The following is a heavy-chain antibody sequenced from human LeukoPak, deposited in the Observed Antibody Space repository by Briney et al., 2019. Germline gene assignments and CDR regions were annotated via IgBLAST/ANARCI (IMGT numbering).Heavy chain of an antibody. CDR3: AREWIAVAGTVTFEY. CDR1: GGSVSSYY. J-gene: IGHJ4*02. Sequence: SETLSLTCTVSGGSVSSYYWSWIRQPAGKGLEWIGRIYTSGSTNYNPSLKSRVTISVDKSKNQFSLKLSSVTAADTAVYYCAREWIAVAGTVTFEYWGQGTLVTVSS. V-gene: IGHV4-4*07. D-gene: IGHD6-19*01. CDR2: IYTSGST.